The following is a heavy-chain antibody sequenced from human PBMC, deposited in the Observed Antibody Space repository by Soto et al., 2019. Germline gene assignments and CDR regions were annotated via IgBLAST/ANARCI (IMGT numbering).Heavy chain of an antibody. Sequence: PSETLSLTCTVSGGSISSYYWSWIRQPPGKGLEWIGYIYYSGSTNYNPSLKSRVTISVDTSKNQFSLKLSSVTAADTAVYYCARVASYCSSTSCYERYMDVWGKGTTVTVSS. V-gene: IGHV4-59*01. CDR1: GGSISSYY. J-gene: IGHJ6*03. CDR2: IYYSGST. CDR3: ARVASYCSSTSCYERYMDV. D-gene: IGHD2-2*01.